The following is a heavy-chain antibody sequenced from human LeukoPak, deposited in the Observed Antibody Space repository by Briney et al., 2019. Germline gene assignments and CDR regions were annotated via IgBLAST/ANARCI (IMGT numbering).Heavy chain of an antibody. CDR2: IIPIFGTA. D-gene: IGHD2-2*01. CDR3: ARGVPAAIALYYYYNMDV. Sequence: GASVKVSCKASGDTFISYAISWVRQAPGQGLEWMGGIIPIFGTANYAQKFQGRVTITADESTSTAYMELSSLRSEDTAVYYCARGVPAAIALYYYYNMDVWGQGTTVTVSS. J-gene: IGHJ6*03. V-gene: IGHV1-69*13. CDR1: GDTFISYA.